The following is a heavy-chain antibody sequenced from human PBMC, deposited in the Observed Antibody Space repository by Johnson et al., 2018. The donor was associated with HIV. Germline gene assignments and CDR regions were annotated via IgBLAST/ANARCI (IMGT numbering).Heavy chain of an antibody. J-gene: IGHJ3*02. Sequence: QVQLVESGGGVVQPGRSLRLSCAASGITFSSYGMHWVRQAPGRGLAWVAFIWYDGSNKYYADSVKGRFTISRDNAKNSLYLQMNSLRAEDTALYYCAREAGGGYDSDAFDIWGQGTMVTVSS. CDR3: AREAGGGYDSDAFDI. CDR2: IWYDGSNK. CDR1: GITFSSYG. V-gene: IGHV3-30*19. D-gene: IGHD5-12*01.